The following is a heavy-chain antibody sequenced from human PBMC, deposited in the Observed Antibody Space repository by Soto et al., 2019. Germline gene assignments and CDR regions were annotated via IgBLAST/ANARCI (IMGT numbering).Heavy chain of an antibody. D-gene: IGHD3-22*01. Sequence: ASVKVSCKASGYTFTSYGISCVLQSPLQWLDWMGWISAYNGNTNYAQKLQGRVTMTTDTSTSTAYMELRSLRSDDTAVYYCARERGGLDSGGYYYYYYYGMDVWGQGTTVTVSS. V-gene: IGHV1-18*04. CDR3: ARERGGLDSGGYYYYYYYGMDV. CDR2: ISAYNGNT. CDR1: GYTFTSYG. J-gene: IGHJ6*02.